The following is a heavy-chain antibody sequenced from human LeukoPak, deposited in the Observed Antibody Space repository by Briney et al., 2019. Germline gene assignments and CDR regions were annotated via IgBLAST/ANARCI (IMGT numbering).Heavy chain of an antibody. D-gene: IGHD3-22*01. J-gene: IGHJ4*02. CDR2: INSDGSSK. CDR3: AKDHGSGYYYVLDY. CDR1: GFTFSSYW. Sequence: GGSLRLSCAASGFTFSSYWMDWVRQAPGKGLVWVSRINSDGSSKSYADSVKGRFTISRDNAKNTLYLQMNSLRAEDTAVYYCAKDHGSGYYYVLDYWGQGTLVTVSS. V-gene: IGHV3-74*01.